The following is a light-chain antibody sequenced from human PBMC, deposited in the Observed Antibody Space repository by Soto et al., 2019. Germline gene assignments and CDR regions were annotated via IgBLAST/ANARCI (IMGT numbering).Light chain of an antibody. Sequence: QSALTQPPSAYGSPGQSVAISCTGTSSDVGGNHYVSWYQQHPGKAPKLIIYEVSKRPSGVPDRFSGSKSGNTASLTVSGLQADDEADYYCSSYGGPRIFGGGTKLTVL. CDR2: EVS. J-gene: IGLJ2*01. V-gene: IGLV2-8*01. CDR1: SSDVGGNHY. CDR3: SSYGGPRI.